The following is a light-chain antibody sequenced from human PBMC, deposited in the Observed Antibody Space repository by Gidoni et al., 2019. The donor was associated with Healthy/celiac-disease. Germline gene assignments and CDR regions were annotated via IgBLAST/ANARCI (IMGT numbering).Light chain of an antibody. CDR2: AAS. V-gene: IGKV1-39*01. CDR3: QQSYSTTWT. J-gene: IGKJ1*01. Sequence: DIQMTQSPSSLSASVGDRVTITCLASQSISSYLNWSQQKPGKAPKLLIYAASSLQSGVPSRFSGSGSETDFTLTISSLQPEVFASYYCQQSYSTTWTFGQGTKVEIK. CDR1: QSISSY.